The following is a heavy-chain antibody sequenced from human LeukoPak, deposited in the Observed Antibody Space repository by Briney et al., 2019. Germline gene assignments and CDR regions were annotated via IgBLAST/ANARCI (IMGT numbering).Heavy chain of an antibody. D-gene: IGHD2-2*01. CDR3: ARDRAFYCSSTSCSHATYYYYGMDV. CDR2: IYTSGST. CDR1: GGSFSGYY. V-gene: IGHV4-4*07. J-gene: IGHJ6*02. Sequence: SETLSLTCAVYGGSFSGYYWSWIRQPAGKGLEWIGRIYTSGSTNYNPSLKSRVTMSVDTSKNQFSLKLSSVTAADTAVYYCARDRAFYCSSTSCSHATYYYYGMDVWGQGTTVTVSS.